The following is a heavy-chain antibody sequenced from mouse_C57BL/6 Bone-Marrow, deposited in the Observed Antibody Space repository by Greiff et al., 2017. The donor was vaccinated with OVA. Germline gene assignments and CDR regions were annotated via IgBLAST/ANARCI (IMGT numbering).Heavy chain of an antibody. CDR1: GYTLTGYG. CDR3: ARRGTTVAYWYFDV. Sequence: QVQLQQSGAELARPGASVKLSCKASGYTLTGYGGSWVKQRTGQGLELIGEIYPRSGNTYYNEKFKGKATLTADKSSSTAYMELRSLTSEDSAVYFCARRGTTVAYWYFDVWGTGTTVTVSS. V-gene: IGHV1-81*01. J-gene: IGHJ1*03. D-gene: IGHD1-1*01. CDR2: IYPRSGNT.